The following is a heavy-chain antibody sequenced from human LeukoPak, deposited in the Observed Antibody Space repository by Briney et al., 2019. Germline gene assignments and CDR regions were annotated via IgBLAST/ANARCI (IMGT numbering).Heavy chain of an antibody. CDR2: ISYDGSNK. D-gene: IGHD1-14*01. Sequence: PGGSLRLSCAASRFTLSSYGMHWVRQAPGKGLEWVAVISYDGSNKYYADSVKGRFTISRDNSKNTLYLQMNSLRAEDTAVYYCAKELPGDPYYFDCWGQGTLVTVSS. CDR1: RFTLSSYG. V-gene: IGHV3-30*18. CDR3: AKELPGDPYYFDC. J-gene: IGHJ4*02.